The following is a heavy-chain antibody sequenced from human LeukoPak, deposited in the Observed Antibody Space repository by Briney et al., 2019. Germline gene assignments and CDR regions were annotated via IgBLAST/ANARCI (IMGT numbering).Heavy chain of an antibody. CDR2: IYHSGST. CDR1: GGSFSSSY. CDR3: ARVFRYSSSGEGGY. Sequence: PSETLSLTCTVSGGSFSSSYWSWIRQPPGKGLEWIGSIYHSGSTYYNPSLKSRVTISVDTSKNQFSLKLRSVTAADTAVYYCARVFRYSSSGEGGYWGQGTLVTVSS. D-gene: IGHD6-13*01. V-gene: IGHV4-59*08. J-gene: IGHJ4*02.